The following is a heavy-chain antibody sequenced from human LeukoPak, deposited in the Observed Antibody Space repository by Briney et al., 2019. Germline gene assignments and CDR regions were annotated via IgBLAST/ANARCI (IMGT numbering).Heavy chain of an antibody. Sequence: GGSLRLSCAASGFTFSSYGMHWVRQAPGKGLEWVAVISYDGSNKYYADSVKGRFAISRDNSKNTLYLQMNSLRAEDTAVYYCAKVAVDTAMPIDYWGQGTLVTVSS. CDR2: ISYDGSNK. CDR3: AKVAVDTAMPIDY. J-gene: IGHJ4*02. V-gene: IGHV3-30*18. D-gene: IGHD5-18*01. CDR1: GFTFSSYG.